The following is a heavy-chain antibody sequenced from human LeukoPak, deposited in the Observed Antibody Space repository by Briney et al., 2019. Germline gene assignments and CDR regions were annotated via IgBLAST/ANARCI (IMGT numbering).Heavy chain of an antibody. D-gene: IGHD3-22*01. CDR2: ISYDGSNK. J-gene: IGHJ4*02. Sequence: GGFLRLSCAASGFTFINAWMAWVRQAPGKGLEWVALISYDGSNKYYADSVKGRFTISRDNSKNTLYLRMSSLRAEDTAVYHCARRNHYDSKETDYWGQGTLVTVSS. CDR1: GFTFINAW. V-gene: IGHV3-30*03. CDR3: ARRNHYDSKETDY.